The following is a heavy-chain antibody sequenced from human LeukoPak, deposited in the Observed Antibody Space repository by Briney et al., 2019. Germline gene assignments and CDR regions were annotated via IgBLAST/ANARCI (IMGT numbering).Heavy chain of an antibody. V-gene: IGHV3-7*01. CDR1: DFNFSSYW. Sequence: PGGSLRLSCTASDFNFSSYWMDWVRQAPGKGLQWVAHIKEDGSETEYVDSVKGRFTISRDNKKRSLFLQMDDLRVEDMGIYYCVRDGSPLSGRAPDLWGQGTMVTVSS. CDR2: IKEDGSET. D-gene: IGHD6-13*01. J-gene: IGHJ3*01. CDR3: VRDGSPLSGRAPDL.